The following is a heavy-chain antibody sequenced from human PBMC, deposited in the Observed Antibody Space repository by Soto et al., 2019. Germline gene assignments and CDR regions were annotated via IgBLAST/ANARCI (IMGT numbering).Heavy chain of an antibody. CDR2: IIPILGIA. V-gene: IGHV1-69*08. Sequence: QVQLVQSGAEVKKPGSSVKVSCKASGGTFSSYTISWVRQAPGQGLEWMGRIIPILGIANYAQKFQGRVTITADKSTSTAYMELSSLRSEDTAVYYCARDTLINNYYYYGMDVWGQGTTVTVSS. J-gene: IGHJ6*02. CDR1: GGTFSSYT. CDR3: ARDTLINNYYYYGMDV.